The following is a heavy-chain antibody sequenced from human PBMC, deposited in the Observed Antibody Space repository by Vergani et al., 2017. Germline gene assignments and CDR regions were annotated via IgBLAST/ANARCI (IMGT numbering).Heavy chain of an antibody. CDR3: TSGGLYVGPTQRYSDY. CDR1: GFSFSGYW. J-gene: IGHJ4*02. CDR2: IKSDGSIT. D-gene: IGHD2-15*01. V-gene: IGHV3-74*01. Sequence: EVQLVESGGGLIHPGGSLRLSCEGSGFSFSGYWMHWVRQSPEKGLVWVSRIKSDGSITNYADSVKGRFTISRDNAKNTLYLEMNSLRGDDTAIYYCTSGGLYVGPTQRYSDYWGQGSLVTVSS.